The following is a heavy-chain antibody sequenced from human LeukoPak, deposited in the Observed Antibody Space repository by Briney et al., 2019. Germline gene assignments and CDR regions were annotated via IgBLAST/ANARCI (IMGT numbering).Heavy chain of an antibody. D-gene: IGHD6-13*01. CDR1: GGSISSGSYD. CDR2: IYTSGST. Sequence: SETLSLTCTVSGGSISSGSYDWSWIRQPAGKGLEWIGRIYTSGSTNYNPSLKSRVTISVDTSKNQFSLKLSSVTAADTAVYYCARDSSSSWYLGSNWFDPWGQGTLVTVSS. CDR3: ARDSSSSWYLGSNWFDP. J-gene: IGHJ5*02. V-gene: IGHV4-61*02.